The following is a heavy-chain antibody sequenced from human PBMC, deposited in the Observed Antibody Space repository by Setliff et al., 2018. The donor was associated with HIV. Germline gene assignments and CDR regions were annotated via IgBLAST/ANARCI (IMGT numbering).Heavy chain of an antibody. D-gene: IGHD2-15*01. CDR3: ARDRGPYCSGPCHPPYWSYMDV. V-gene: IGHV4-4*07. Sequence: SETLSLTCNISGVSIDSHYWSWIRQAAGQELEWIGRLHLSGKSNYNPSLKSRITLSVDKSKNQFSLQLKSMTVADTAVYFCARDRGPYCSGPCHPPYWSYMDVWGKGTSVTVSS. CDR1: GVSIDSHY. J-gene: IGHJ6*03. CDR2: LHLSGKS.